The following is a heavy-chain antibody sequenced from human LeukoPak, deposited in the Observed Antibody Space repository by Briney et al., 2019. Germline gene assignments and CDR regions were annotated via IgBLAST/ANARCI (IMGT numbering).Heavy chain of an antibody. CDR1: GYTFTSYG. J-gene: IGHJ4*02. Sequence: ASVKVSCKASGYTFTSYGISWVRQAPGQGLEWMGWISAYNGNTNYAQKLQGRVTMTTDTSTSTAYMELRSLRSDDTAVYYCARGTEYYDILTGPGPVDYWGQGTLVTVSS. CDR2: ISAYNGNT. D-gene: IGHD3-9*01. CDR3: ARGTEYYDILTGPGPVDY. V-gene: IGHV1-18*01.